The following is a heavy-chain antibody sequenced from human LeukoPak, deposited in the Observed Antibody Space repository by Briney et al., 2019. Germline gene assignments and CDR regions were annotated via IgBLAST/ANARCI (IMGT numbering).Heavy chain of an antibody. V-gene: IGHV3-23*01. CDR1: GFTINKYD. Sequence: GGSLRLSCAASGFTINKYDMYWIRQAPGKGLQGVSVTSRDGLTYYADSAHGRFTISRDNSQNTLSLQMTSLKTEDTAVYYCSKKGQADDDGKPDWGQGTQVTVSS. CDR3: SKKGQADDDGKPD. J-gene: IGHJ4*02. CDR2: TSRDGLT. D-gene: IGHD1-1*01.